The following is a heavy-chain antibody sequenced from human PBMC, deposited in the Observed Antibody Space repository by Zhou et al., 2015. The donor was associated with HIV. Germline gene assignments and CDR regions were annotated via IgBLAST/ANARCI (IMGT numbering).Heavy chain of an antibody. Sequence: QVQLVQSGAEVKKPGSSVKVSCKASGGTFSSYAISWVRQAPGQGLEWMGLIHPSRGNTTYAQKFQGRLTMTSDTSTSTVYMELTSLTYEDTAMYFCARGVSFWGQGSLVTVSS. D-gene: IGHD2-2*01. CDR1: GGTFSSYA. V-gene: IGHV1-46*01. J-gene: IGHJ4*02. CDR2: IHPSRGNT. CDR3: ARGVSF.